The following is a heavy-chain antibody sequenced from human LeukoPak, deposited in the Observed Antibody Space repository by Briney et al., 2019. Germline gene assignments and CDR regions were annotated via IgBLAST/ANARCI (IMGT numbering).Heavy chain of an antibody. CDR1: GFTFDDYA. CDR3: AKDETHGGFDP. J-gene: IGHJ5*02. CDR2: ISWDGGST. V-gene: IGHV3-43D*03. Sequence: PGGSLRLSCAASGFTFDDYAMYWVRQAPGKGLEWVSLISWDGGSTYYADSVKGRFTISRDNSKNSLYLQMNSLRAEDTALYYCAKDETHGGFDPWGQGTLVTVSS.